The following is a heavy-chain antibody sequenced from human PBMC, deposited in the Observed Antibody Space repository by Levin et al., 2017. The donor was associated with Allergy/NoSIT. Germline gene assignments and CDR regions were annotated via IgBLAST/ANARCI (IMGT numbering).Heavy chain of an antibody. V-gene: IGHV1-18*01. CDR2: ISTYNGIT. CDR1: GYTFTSYG. J-gene: IGHJ5*02. Sequence: ASVKVSCKASGYTFTSYGITWVRQAPGQGLEWMGWISTYNGITDYAQKLQGRVTLTTDTSTTTAYMELRGLRSDDTAVYYCARGRYYQSGSYPWGQGTLVTVSS. CDR3: ARGRYYQSGSYP. D-gene: IGHD3-10*01.